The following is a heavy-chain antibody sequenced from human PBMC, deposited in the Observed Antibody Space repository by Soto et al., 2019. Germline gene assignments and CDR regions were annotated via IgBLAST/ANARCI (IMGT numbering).Heavy chain of an antibody. Sequence: SETLSLTCAVYGGSLSGYYWSWIRQPPGKGLEWIGEINHSGSTNYNPSLESRVTIPVDTSKNQFSLKLSSVTAADTAVYYCASYYDTQQRNWFDPWGQGTLVTVSS. J-gene: IGHJ5*02. CDR1: GGSLSGYY. CDR2: INHSGST. V-gene: IGHV4-34*01. CDR3: ASYYDTQQRNWFDP. D-gene: IGHD3-22*01.